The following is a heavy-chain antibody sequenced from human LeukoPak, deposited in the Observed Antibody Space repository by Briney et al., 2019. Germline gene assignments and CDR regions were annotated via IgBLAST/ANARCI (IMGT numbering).Heavy chain of an antibody. CDR3: ARAYQLLDNYYYYMDV. CDR2: INTNTGNP. J-gene: IGHJ6*03. D-gene: IGHD2-2*01. Sequence: ASVKVSCKASGYTFTSHGINWVRQAPGQGLEWMGWINTNTGNPTYAQGFAGRFVFSLDTSVSTAYLEISSLKAEDTAVYYCARAYQLLDNYYYYMDVWGKGTTVTASS. CDR1: GYTFTSHG. V-gene: IGHV7-4-1*02.